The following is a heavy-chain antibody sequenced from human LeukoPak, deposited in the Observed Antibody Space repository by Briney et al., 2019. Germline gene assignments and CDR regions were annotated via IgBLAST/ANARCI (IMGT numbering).Heavy chain of an antibody. CDR1: GGSFSGYY. V-gene: IGHV4-34*09. CDR2: INHSGST. CDR3: ARQRNKEGPAAMGYFDY. J-gene: IGHJ4*02. Sequence: SETLSLTCAVYGGSFSGYYWSWIRQPPGKGLEWIGEINHSGSTYYNPSLKSRVTISVDTSKNQFSLRLNSVTAADTAVYYCARQRNKEGPAAMGYFDYWGQGTLVTVSS. D-gene: IGHD2-2*01.